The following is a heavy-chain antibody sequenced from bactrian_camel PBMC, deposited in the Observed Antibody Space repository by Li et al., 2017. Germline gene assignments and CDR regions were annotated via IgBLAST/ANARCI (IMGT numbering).Heavy chain of an antibody. CDR1: GFTFSRYG. CDR3: TAGIGGY. J-gene: IGHJ4*01. CDR2: ISRDVPT. Sequence: DVQLVESGGGLVQPGGSLTLSCGASGFTFSRYGMDWVRQGPGNECEVVATISRDVPTYYADSVKGRFTASRDTAKNMLYLEMNNLKTEDTAVYYCTAGIGGYWGHGTQVTVS. V-gene: IGHV3S67*01.